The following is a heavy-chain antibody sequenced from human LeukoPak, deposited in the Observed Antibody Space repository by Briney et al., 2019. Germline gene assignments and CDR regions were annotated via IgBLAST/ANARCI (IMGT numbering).Heavy chain of an antibody. Sequence: HPGGSLRLSCAASGFTFEEHVMHWVRQAPGKGLEWVSGITWNSANILYADSVKGRFTISRDNAKNSLHLQMNSLRAEDTAVYYCARERLYGPSALDYWGQGTLVTVSS. CDR2: ITWNSANI. J-gene: IGHJ4*02. V-gene: IGHV3-9*01. CDR3: ARERLYGPSALDY. CDR1: GFTFEEHV. D-gene: IGHD4-17*01.